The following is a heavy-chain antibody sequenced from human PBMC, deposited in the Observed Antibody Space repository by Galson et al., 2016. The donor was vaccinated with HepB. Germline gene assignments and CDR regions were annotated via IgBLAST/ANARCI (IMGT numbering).Heavy chain of an antibody. CDR3: AHRVVGSSNTWNAGYFDS. V-gene: IGHV2-5*02. Sequence: LALVPPPPPLPLPCPFSGFSLRTSGVGVGWIRQPPGKALEWLALIYWDDAKRYSPSLKKRLTVTKDTSKNQVVLTMTNMDPVDTGTYYCAHRVVGSSNTWNAGYFDSWGQGSLVSVSA. J-gene: IGHJ4*02. CDR2: IYWDDAK. CDR1: GFSLRTSGVG. D-gene: IGHD6-13*01.